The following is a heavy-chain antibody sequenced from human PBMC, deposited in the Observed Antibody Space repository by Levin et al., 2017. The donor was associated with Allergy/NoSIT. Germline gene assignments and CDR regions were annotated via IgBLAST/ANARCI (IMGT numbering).Heavy chain of an antibody. CDR1: GYTFTGYY. D-gene: IGHD2-2*01. J-gene: IGHJ6*02. Sequence: ASVKVSCKASGYTFTGYYMHWVRQAPGQGLEWMGWINPNSGGTNYAQKFQGRVTMTRDTSISTAYMELSRLRSDDTAVYYCARGGCEGLGYCSSTSCYCGLGYYYYGMDVWGQGTTVTVSS. CDR2: INPNSGGT. CDR3: ARGGCEGLGYCSSTSCYCGLGYYYYGMDV. V-gene: IGHV1-2*02.